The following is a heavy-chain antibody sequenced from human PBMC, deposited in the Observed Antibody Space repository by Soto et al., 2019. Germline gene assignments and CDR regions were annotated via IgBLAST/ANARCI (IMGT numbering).Heavy chain of an antibody. D-gene: IGHD3-3*01. CDR2: ISSGGST. CDR3: ARDTFGGAYDFLH. Sequence: EVQLGESGGGLVQPGGSLRLSCAASGFTVSSFYMTWVRQAPGKGLQWVAVISSGGSTYYADSVKGRFTISRDNSKNTLYLEMNSLRAEDTAVYYCARDTFGGAYDFLHGGQGTLVTVSS. J-gene: IGHJ4*02. V-gene: IGHV3-66*01. CDR1: GFTVSSFY.